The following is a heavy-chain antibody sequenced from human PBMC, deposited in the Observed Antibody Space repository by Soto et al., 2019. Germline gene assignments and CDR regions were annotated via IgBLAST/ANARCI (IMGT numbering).Heavy chain of an antibody. V-gene: IGHV4-31*03. J-gene: IGHJ4*02. CDR2: IYYSGST. D-gene: IGHD3-16*02. CDR3: ARDSGRYDYVWGSYRYPPRWPYFDY. Sequence: SETLYLTCTVSGGSICSGGYYWSWIRQHPGKGLEWIGYIYYSGSTYYNPSLKSRVAISVDTSKNQFSLKLSSVTAADTAVYYCARDSGRYDYVWGSYRYPPRWPYFDYWGQGTLVTVSS. CDR1: GGSICSGGYY.